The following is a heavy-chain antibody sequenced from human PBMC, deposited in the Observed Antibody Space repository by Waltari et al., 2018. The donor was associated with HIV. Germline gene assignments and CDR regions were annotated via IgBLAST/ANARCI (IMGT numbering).Heavy chain of an antibody. D-gene: IGHD5-18*01. Sequence: QVQLHESGPGMVKPSETLSLTCAVTGYSIRSAYYWGWIGQPPGKGLEWIGSAYRSGSTYYSPSLKSRVTISFDTSKNQFSLKLNSVAAADTAVYYCGSGSRRGHSHGIDYWGQGTLVTVSS. CDR3: GSGSRRGHSHGIDY. CDR1: GYSIRSAYY. V-gene: IGHV4-38-2*01. CDR2: AYRSGST. J-gene: IGHJ4*02.